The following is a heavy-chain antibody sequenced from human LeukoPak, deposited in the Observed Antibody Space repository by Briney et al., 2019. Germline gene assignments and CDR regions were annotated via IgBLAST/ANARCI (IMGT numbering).Heavy chain of an antibody. CDR2: IYPGDSDT. D-gene: IGHD6-19*01. CDR3: ARTRRVREQWLGYYYYYYYMDV. CDR1: GYSFTTYW. Sequence: GESLQISCKGSGYSFTTYWIGWVRQMPGKGLEWMGIIYPGDSDTRYSPSFQGQVTISADKSISTAYMELSSLRSEDTAVYYCARTRRVREQWLGYYYYYYYMDVWGKGTTVTISS. J-gene: IGHJ6*03. V-gene: IGHV5-51*01.